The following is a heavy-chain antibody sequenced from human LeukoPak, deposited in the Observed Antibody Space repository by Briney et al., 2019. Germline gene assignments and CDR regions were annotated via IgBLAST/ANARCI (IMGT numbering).Heavy chain of an antibody. D-gene: IGHD4-11*01. J-gene: IGHJ6*02. Sequence: SETLSLTCTVSGGSISSYYWSWIRQPPGKGLEWIGYIYYSGSTNYDPSLKSRVTISVDTSKNQFSLKLSSVTAADTAVYYCARHTGTYYYYGMDVWGQGTTVTVSS. CDR3: ARHTGTYYYYGMDV. CDR1: GGSISSYY. V-gene: IGHV4-59*08. CDR2: IYYSGST.